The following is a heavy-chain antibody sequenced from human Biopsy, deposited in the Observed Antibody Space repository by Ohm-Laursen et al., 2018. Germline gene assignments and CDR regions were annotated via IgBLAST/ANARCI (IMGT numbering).Heavy chain of an antibody. CDR1: GFHFSDYY. V-gene: IGHV3-11*01. CDR3: GRSYGIMAAPVHL. Sequence: SLRLSCAASGFHFSDYYMSWIRQAPGKGLEWISYIAGSGGTTYYVDSVKGRFTISRDNAEKSLYLQMNSLRAEDTAVYYCGRSYGIMAAPVHLWGQGTLVTVSS. CDR2: IAGSGGTT. J-gene: IGHJ4*01. D-gene: IGHD3-16*01.